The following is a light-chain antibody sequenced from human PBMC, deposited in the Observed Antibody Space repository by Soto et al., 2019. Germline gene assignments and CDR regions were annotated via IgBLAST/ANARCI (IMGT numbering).Light chain of an antibody. CDR3: QQYETFSGT. J-gene: IGKJ1*01. V-gene: IGKV1-5*01. CDR1: QSVSGW. Sequence: DIQMTQSPSTLSASVGDTVTVTYRTSQSVSGWLAWYQQKPGEAPKLLIYDASALPRGVPSRFSGSGSGTKFTLTIASLQPDEFATDYCQQYETFSGTFGPGTKVDIK. CDR2: DAS.